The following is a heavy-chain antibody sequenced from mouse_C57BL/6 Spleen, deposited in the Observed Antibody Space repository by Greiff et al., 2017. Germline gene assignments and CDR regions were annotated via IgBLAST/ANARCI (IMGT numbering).Heavy chain of an antibody. J-gene: IGHJ2*01. Sequence: QVQLQQSGPELVKPGASVKISCKASGYAFSSSWMNWVKQRPGQGLEWIGRIYPGDGDTNYNGKFKGKATLTADKSSSTAYMQLSSLTSEDSAVYFCARPNYYSNYFDYWGQGTTLTVSS. D-gene: IGHD2-5*01. CDR1: GYAFSSSW. CDR3: ARPNYYSNYFDY. CDR2: IYPGDGDT. V-gene: IGHV1-82*01.